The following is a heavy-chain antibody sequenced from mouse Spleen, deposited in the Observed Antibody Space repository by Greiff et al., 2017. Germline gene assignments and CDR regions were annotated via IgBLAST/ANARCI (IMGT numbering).Heavy chain of an antibody. CDR1: GFTFSDYG. CDR2: ISSGSSTI. Sequence: EVKLVESGGGLVKPGGSLKLSCAASGFTFSDYGMHWVRQAPEKGLEWVAYISSGSSTIYYADTVKGRFTISRDNAKNTLFLQMTSLRSEDTAMYYCATLYYYGSRGGYFDVWGTGTTVTVSS. D-gene: IGHD1-1*01. CDR3: ATLYYYGSRGGYFDV. V-gene: IGHV5-17*01. J-gene: IGHJ1*03.